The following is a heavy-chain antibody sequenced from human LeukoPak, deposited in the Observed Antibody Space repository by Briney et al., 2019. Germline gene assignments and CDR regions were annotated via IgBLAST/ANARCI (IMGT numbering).Heavy chain of an antibody. Sequence: PGGSLRLSCGASGFTVSSYWMSWVRPAPGKGLEWVANIKKEGSEKYYVDSVKGRFTISRDNAKNSLYLEMNSLRVEDTAVYYCAKLNNYAFDFWGQGTMVTVSS. D-gene: IGHD1-1*01. J-gene: IGHJ3*01. V-gene: IGHV3-7*01. CDR1: GFTVSSYW. CDR2: IKKEGSEK. CDR3: AKLNNYAFDF.